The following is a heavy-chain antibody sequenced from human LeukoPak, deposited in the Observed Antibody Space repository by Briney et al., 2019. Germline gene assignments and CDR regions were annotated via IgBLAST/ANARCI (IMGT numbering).Heavy chain of an antibody. CDR2: IWYDGSNK. CDR3: AKDSRGYNRPIDT. CDR1: GFSFSNYG. V-gene: IGHV3-33*06. D-gene: IGHD3-22*01. J-gene: IGHJ4*02. Sequence: GRSLRLSCAASGFSFSNYGMHWVRQAPGKGLEWVAVIWYDGSNKYYADSVKGRFTISRDNSKNTLYLQVNCLRAEDTAVYYCAKDSRGYNRPIDTWGQGTLVTVSS.